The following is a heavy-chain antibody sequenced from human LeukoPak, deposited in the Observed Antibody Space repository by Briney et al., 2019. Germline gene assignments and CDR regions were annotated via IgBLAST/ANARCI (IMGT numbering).Heavy chain of an antibody. D-gene: IGHD7-27*01. CDR1: GYTFTAYY. CDR3: AVQPWGSGNNWYFDL. V-gene: IGHV1-2*02. CDR2: ISPNSGGT. Sequence: ASVKVSCKASGYTFTAYYIHWVRQAPGQGLEWMGWISPNSGGTDYAQKFQGRVTMTRDTSISTAYVELSSLTSDDTAVYYCAVQPWGSGNNWYFDLWGRGTLVTVSS. J-gene: IGHJ2*01.